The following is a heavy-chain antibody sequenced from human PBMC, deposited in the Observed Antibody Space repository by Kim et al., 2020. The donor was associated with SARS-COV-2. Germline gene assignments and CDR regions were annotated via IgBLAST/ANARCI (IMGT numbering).Heavy chain of an antibody. CDR2: INPRGDDT. Sequence: ASVKVSCKASGYTFRNYYMHWVRQAPGQGLEWMGLINPRGDDTTYAWKLRGRITLTRDTSTSTDYMELSSLRGDDTAVYYCARDGGSHGDSDYWGQGTLVTVSS. CDR3: ARDGGSHGDSDY. J-gene: IGHJ4*02. CDR1: GYTFRNYY. D-gene: IGHD4-17*01. V-gene: IGHV1-46*04.